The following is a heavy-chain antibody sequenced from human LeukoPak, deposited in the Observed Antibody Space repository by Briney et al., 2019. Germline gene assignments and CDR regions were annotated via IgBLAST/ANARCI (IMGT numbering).Heavy chain of an antibody. J-gene: IGHJ6*02. D-gene: IGHD3-22*01. CDR2: ISGSGGST. CDR1: GFPFRSYA. V-gene: IGHV3-23*01. Sequence: PGGSLRLSCAASGFPFRSYAMTWVRQAPGKGLEWVSGISGSGGSTDYADSVKGRFTISRGNSKNTLFLQMHSLRAEDTAVYYCAKGLGEDDSSGYYYYGLDVWGQGATVTVSS. CDR3: AKGLGEDDSSGYYYYGLDV.